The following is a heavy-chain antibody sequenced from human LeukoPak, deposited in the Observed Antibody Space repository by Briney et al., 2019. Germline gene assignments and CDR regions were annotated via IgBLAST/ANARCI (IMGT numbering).Heavy chain of an antibody. CDR1: GFTFSTYA. V-gene: IGHV3-64*02. D-gene: IGHD6-13*01. CDR3: ARQAAGVVY. CDR2: VSRKGDST. Sequence: PGGSLRLSCAASGFTFSTYAMHWVCQAPGKGLEYVSGVSRKGDSTYYADSVKGRFTISRDNSKNTLYLQMGGLRAEDMAVYYCARQAAGVVYWGQGTLVTVSS. J-gene: IGHJ4*02.